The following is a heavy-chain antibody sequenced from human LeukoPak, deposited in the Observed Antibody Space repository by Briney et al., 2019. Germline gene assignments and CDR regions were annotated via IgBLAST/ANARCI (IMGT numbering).Heavy chain of an antibody. CDR3: ARAGHGLYYNDRSGYSYYFDY. J-gene: IGHJ4*02. CDR2: INPNRCDT. D-gene: IGHD3-22*01. V-gene: IGHV1-2*02. CDR1: GYTFSEYY. Sequence: ASVTVSCKACGYTFSEYYIHWIRQAHGQGLEWVGWINPNRCDTDNAQKFQSSVTETRDTSISTASMELARLRSDDTAVYYCARAGHGLYYNDRSGYSYYFDYWGQGTLVTVSS.